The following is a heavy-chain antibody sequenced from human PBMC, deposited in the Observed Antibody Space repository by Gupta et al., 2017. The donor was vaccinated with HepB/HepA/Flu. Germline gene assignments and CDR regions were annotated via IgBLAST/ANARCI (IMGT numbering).Heavy chain of an antibody. D-gene: IGHD3-10*01. Sequence: QVQLVQSGPEMKKPGASVKVSCKASGYTFTSYGFSWVRQPPGQGLEWMGWVETYKEDSTDRQKLQGRVIMTTDLATRTDYMEWKNLTSDDTALYFWVRGSIGEFHQWGQGTLVTVSS. V-gene: IGHV1-18*01. CDR2: VETYKEDS. CDR1: GYTFTSYG. CDR3: VRGSIGEFHQ. J-gene: IGHJ4*02.